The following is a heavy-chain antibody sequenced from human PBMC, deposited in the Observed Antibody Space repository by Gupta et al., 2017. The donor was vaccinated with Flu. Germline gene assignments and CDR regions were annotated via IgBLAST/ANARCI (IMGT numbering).Heavy chain of an antibody. CDR2: ISAKDEE. V-gene: IGHV2-26*01. CDR1: MG. Sequence: MGVNWIRQPPGKAMEWLAHISAKDEESYSTSLRNRLTISKDTSNSQVVLTLTNMDTVDTATYYCARIYYDRSGYLHNGFDTWGKGTRVTVSS. CDR3: ARIYYDRSGYLHNGFDT. J-gene: IGHJ5*02. D-gene: IGHD3-22*01.